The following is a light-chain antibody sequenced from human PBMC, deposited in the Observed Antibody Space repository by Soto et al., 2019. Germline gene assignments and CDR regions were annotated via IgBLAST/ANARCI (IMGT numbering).Light chain of an antibody. V-gene: IGLV2-14*01. CDR3: SSYTRSSTLV. Sequence: QSVLTQPASVSGSPGQSITISCTGTSSDVGGYNYVSWYQQHPGKAPKLMIYDVSNRPSGVSNRFSGSKSGNTASLTISWLQAEDEADYYCSSYTRSSTLVFGGGTQVTVL. CDR2: DVS. CDR1: SSDVGGYNY. J-gene: IGLJ2*01.